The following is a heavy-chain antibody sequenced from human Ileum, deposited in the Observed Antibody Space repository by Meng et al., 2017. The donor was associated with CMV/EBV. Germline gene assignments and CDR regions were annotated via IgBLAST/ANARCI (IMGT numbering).Heavy chain of an antibody. Sequence: ASVKVSCKASGYTVIGSYIHWVRQAPGQGLEWMGWINPNTGGTKIAQKFQGRVTVTRDTSIWTAYLDLSRLTSDDSAVYYCARSANLDSWGQGTLVTVSS. J-gene: IGHJ4*02. CDR2: INPNTGGT. D-gene: IGHD4/OR15-4a*01. CDR1: GYTVIGSY. V-gene: IGHV1-2*02. CDR3: ARSANLDS.